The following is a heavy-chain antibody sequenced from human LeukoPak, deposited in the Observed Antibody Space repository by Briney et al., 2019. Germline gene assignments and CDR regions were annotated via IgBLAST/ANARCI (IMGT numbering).Heavy chain of an antibody. Sequence: SETLSLTCAVYGGSFSGCYWSWIRQPPGKGLEWIGEINHSGSTNYNPSLKSRVTISVDTSKNQFSLKLSSVTAADTAVYYCARSPLIVVPAASRYYYYMDVWGKGTTVTVSS. V-gene: IGHV4-34*01. J-gene: IGHJ6*03. CDR1: GGSFSGCY. CDR2: INHSGST. D-gene: IGHD2-2*01. CDR3: ARSPLIVVPAASRYYYYMDV.